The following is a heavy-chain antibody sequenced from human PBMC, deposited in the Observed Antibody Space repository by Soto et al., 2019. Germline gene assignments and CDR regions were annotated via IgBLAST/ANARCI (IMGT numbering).Heavy chain of an antibody. J-gene: IGHJ5*02. V-gene: IGHV1-69*06. Sequence: ARRWLRQEKRQGLEWMGGIIPIFGTANYAQKFQGRVTITADKSTSTAYMELSSLRSEDTAVYYCAYRRMSTVTPLYNWFDPWGQGTPVPV. D-gene: IGHD1-1*01. CDR1: A. CDR2: IIPIFGTA. CDR3: AYRRMSTVTPLYNWFDP.